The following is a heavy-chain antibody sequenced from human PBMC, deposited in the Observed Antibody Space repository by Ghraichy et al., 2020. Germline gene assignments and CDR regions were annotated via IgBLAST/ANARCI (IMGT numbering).Heavy chain of an antibody. CDR3: TRDLGGAKAY. CDR2: LNEDAGEK. V-gene: IGHV3-7*03. Sequence: GESLNISCVASGFTFSNYWMSWVRQAPGKGLQWVANLNEDAGEKNYVESVRGRFTISRDNARKSVYLQMDSLRDDDTAVYYCTRDLGGAKAYWGQGTLVTVSS. CDR1: GFTFSNYW. J-gene: IGHJ4*02. D-gene: IGHD3-16*01.